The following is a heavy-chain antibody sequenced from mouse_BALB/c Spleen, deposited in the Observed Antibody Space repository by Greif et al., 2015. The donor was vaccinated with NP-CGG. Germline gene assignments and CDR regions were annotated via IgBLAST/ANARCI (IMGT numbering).Heavy chain of an antibody. Sequence: VQLQPSGAELAKPGASVKMSCKASGYTFTSYWMHWVKQRPGQGLEWIGYINPSTGYTEYNQKFKDKATLTADKSSSXAYMQLSSLTSEDSAVYYCARRGDYDGFDYWGQGTTLTVSS. J-gene: IGHJ2*01. V-gene: IGHV1-7*01. CDR2: INPSTGYT. CDR1: GYTFTSYW. CDR3: ARRGDYDGFDY. D-gene: IGHD2-4*01.